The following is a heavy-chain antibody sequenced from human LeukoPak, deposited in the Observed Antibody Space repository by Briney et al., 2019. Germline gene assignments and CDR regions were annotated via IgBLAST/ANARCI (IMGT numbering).Heavy chain of an antibody. J-gene: IGHJ3*02. D-gene: IGHD2-2*01. Sequence: GGSLRLSCAASGFTFSSYWMSWVRQAPGKGLEWVANIKQDGSEKYYMDSVKGRFTIFRDNSKNTLYLQMNSLRAEDTAVYYCAGSLGCSSTSCPPLGTFDIWGQGTMVTVSS. CDR2: IKQDGSEK. V-gene: IGHV3-7*01. CDR3: AGSLGCSSTSCPPLGTFDI. CDR1: GFTFSSYW.